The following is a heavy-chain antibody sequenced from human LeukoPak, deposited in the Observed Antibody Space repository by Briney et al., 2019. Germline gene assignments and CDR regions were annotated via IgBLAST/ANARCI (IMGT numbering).Heavy chain of an antibody. CDR3: ARVGNWNYADY. D-gene: IGHD1-20*01. J-gene: IGHJ4*02. V-gene: IGHV4-59*01. CDR2: IYYSGST. Sequence: SETLSLTCTVSDGSISSYYWSWIRQPPGKGLEWIGYIYYSGSTNYNPSLKSRVTISVDTSKNQFSLKLSSVTAADTAVYYCARVGNWNYADYWGQGTLVTVSS. CDR1: DGSISSYY.